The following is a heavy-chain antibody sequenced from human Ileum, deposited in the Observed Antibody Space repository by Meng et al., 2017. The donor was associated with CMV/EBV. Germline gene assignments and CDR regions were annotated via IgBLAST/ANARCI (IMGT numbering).Heavy chain of an antibody. J-gene: IGHJ4*02. CDR3: AKWNSDWNSFDS. Sequence: SETLSLTCTVSGGPITSYYWNWIRQPPGKGLEWIGYTHYSGSALYNPALKSRVTMSVDTSKHQFSLKLSSATSADTAVYYCAKWNSDWNSFDSWARERWSPSPQ. CDR2: THYSGSA. CDR1: GGPITSYY. D-gene: IGHD1/OR15-1a*01. V-gene: IGHV4-59*03.